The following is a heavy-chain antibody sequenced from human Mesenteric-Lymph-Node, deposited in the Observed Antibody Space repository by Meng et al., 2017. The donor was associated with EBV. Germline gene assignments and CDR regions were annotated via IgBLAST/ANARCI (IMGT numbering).Heavy chain of an antibody. D-gene: IGHD3-10*01. CDR3: ARSSYGSGSYSPFDF. Sequence: QVQLQQWGAGLFTPSETLCLTCTVYGGSFTDHYWTWIRQPPGKGLEWIAEINHSGGTNYNLSLKNRVTISIDLSKNHFSLKVSSVTAADTAVYYCARSSYGSGSYSPFDFWGEGNLVTVSS. CDR1: GGSFTDHY. J-gene: IGHJ4*02. CDR2: INHSGGT. V-gene: IGHV4-34*01.